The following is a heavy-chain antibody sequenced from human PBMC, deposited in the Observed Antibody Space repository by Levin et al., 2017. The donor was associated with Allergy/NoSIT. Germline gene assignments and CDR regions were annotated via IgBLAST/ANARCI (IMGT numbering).Heavy chain of an antibody. J-gene: IGHJ4*02. CDR3: ARGTGYTSSWYPHSMDY. CDR1: GGSININGYY. Sequence: GSLRLSCTVSGGSININGYYWAWIRQPPGKELEWIGIINYSGNTYYNRSLKRRVTISVDSSKKQFSLKVTSVTAADTAVYYCARGTGYTSSWYPHSMDYWGQGTLVTVSS. D-gene: IGHD6-13*01. V-gene: IGHV4-39*01. CDR2: INYSGNT.